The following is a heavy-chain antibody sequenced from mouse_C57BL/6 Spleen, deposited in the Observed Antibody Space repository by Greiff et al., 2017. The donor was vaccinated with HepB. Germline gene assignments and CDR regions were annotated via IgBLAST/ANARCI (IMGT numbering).Heavy chain of an antibody. Sequence: VQRVESGAELVRPGASVTLSCKASGYTFTDYEMHWVKQTPVHGLEWIGAIDPETGGTAYDQKFKGKAILTADKSSSTAYMELRSLTSEDSAVYYCTRSVTTVPWFAYWGQGTLVTVSA. CDR1: GYTFTDYE. CDR3: TRSVTTVPWFAY. D-gene: IGHD1-1*01. J-gene: IGHJ3*01. V-gene: IGHV1-15*01. CDR2: IDPETGGT.